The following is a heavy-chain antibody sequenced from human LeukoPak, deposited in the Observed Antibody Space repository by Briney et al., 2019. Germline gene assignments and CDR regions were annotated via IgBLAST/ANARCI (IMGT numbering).Heavy chain of an antibody. CDR3: ARVEDYGDTAFAFDY. Sequence: ASVKVSCKASGYAFTSYYMHWVRQAPGQGLEWMGIINPSGGSTSYAQKFQGRVTMTRDTSTSTVYMELSSLRSEDTAVYYCARVEDYGDTAFAFDYWGQGTLVTVSS. V-gene: IGHV1-46*01. J-gene: IGHJ4*02. CDR2: INPSGGST. D-gene: IGHD4-17*01. CDR1: GYAFTSYY.